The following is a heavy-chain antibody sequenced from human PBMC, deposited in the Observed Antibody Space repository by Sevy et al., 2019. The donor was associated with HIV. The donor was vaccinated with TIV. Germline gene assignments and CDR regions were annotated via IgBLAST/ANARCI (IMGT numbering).Heavy chain of an antibody. CDR2: IIPRFGTA. CDR3: ARVGGAWEGYDYVGSSFIDH. D-gene: IGHD3-16*01. J-gene: IGHJ4*02. CDR1: GGSFSNSD. V-gene: IGHV1-69*13. Sequence: ASVKVSCKVSGGSFSNSDVIWVRQAPGQGLEWMGRIIPRFGTANYAQRFQGRVTITADESTRTVFMELSRLRSEDTALFYCARVGGAWEGYDYVGSSFIDHWGQGTLVTVSS.